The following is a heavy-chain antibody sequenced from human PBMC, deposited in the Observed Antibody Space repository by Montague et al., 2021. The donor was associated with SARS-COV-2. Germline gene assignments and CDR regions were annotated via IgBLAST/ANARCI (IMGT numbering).Heavy chain of an antibody. D-gene: IGHD5/OR15-5a*01. J-gene: IGHJ3*01. CDR2: TYYRSKWYT. V-gene: IGHV6-1*01. CDR3: ARDLGISLSTGRVDAFDV. Sequence: SAISGDSVSSKSAAWNWIWQSPSRGLEWLGRTYYRSKWYTDYAVSVRSRITVNSDTSKNQVSLHLTSVTPDDTAVYFCARDLGISLSTGRVDAFDVWGQGTNVTVSS. CDR1: GDSVSSKSAA.